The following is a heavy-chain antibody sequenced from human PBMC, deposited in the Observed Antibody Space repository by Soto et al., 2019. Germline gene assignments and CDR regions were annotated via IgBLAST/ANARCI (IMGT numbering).Heavy chain of an antibody. CDR2: INPNSGGT. CDR1: GYTFTGYY. CDR3: ARDGVRSYGYIYYYYGMDV. D-gene: IGHD5-18*01. Sequence: ASVKVSCKASGYTFTGYYMHWVRQAPGQGLEWMGWINPNSGGTNYAQKFQGWVTMTRDTSISTAYMELSRLRSDDTAVYYCARDGVRSYGYIYYYYGMDVWGQGTTVTVSS. J-gene: IGHJ6*02. V-gene: IGHV1-2*04.